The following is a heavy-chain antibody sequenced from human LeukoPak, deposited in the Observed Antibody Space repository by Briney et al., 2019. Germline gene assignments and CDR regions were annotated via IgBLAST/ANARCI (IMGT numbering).Heavy chain of an antibody. CDR3: ARALTTVTTFGFDP. Sequence: ASVKVSCKASGYTFTSYAMHWVRQAPGQRLEWMGWINAGNGNTKYSQKFQGRVTITGDTSASTAYMELSSLRSEDTAVYYCARALTTVTTFGFDPWGQGTLVTVSS. CDR2: INAGNGNT. J-gene: IGHJ5*02. V-gene: IGHV1-3*01. D-gene: IGHD4-17*01. CDR1: GYTFTSYA.